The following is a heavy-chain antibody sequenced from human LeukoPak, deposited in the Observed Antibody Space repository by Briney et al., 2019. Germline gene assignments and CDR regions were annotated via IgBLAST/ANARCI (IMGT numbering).Heavy chain of an antibody. Sequence: GSLRLSCAASGFTFSSYSMNWVRQAPGKGLEWVSSISSSSSYIYYADSVKGQFTISRDNAKNSLYLQMNSLRAEDTAVYYCAVLSMVRGVTLFDYWGQGTLVTVSS. J-gene: IGHJ4*02. CDR3: AVLSMVRGVTLFDY. V-gene: IGHV3-21*01. D-gene: IGHD3-10*01. CDR2: ISSSSSYI. CDR1: GFTFSSYS.